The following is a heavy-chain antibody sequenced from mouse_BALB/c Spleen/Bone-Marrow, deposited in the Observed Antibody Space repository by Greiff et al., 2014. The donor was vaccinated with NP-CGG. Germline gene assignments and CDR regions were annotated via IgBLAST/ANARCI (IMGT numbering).Heavy chain of an antibody. V-gene: IGHV14-3*02. CDR1: GFNIKDTY. CDR3: TKPAFYDGSRYWYLDV. CDR2: IDPANGAT. J-gene: IGHJ1*02. D-gene: IGHD1-1*01. Sequence: EVQLVESGAELAKPGASVKLSCTASGFNIKDTYMHWVKQRPEQGLEWIGRIDPANGATKYDPKFQGKATITADTSSNTAYLQLSSLTSEDTAVYYCTKPAFYDGSRYWYLDVWGAGTTVTVPS.